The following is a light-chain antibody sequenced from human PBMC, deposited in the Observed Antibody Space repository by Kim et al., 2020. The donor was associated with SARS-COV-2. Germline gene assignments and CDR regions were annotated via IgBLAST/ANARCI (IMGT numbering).Light chain of an antibody. CDR1: KSINTN. V-gene: IGKV1-39*01. Sequence: ASVGDRVTITCRASKSINTNLNWYQQKSGKAPKLLIYAASSLQGGVPSRFSGSGSGTDFTLTISSLQPEDSATYYCQQSNSTPLTFGGGTKVDIK. J-gene: IGKJ4*01. CDR3: QQSNSTPLT. CDR2: AAS.